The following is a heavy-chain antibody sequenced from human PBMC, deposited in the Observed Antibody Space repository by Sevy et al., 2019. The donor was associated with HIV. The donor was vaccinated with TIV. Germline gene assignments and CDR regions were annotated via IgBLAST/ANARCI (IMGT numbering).Heavy chain of an antibody. Sequence: ASVKVSCKASGYTFTSYDINWVRQATGQGLEWMGWMNPNSGNTGYAQKFQGRVTITRNTSISTAYMELSSLRSEDTAVYYCARAANYCSGGSGYSSVAFDISGQGTMVTVSS. V-gene: IGHV1-8*03. CDR1: GYTFTSYD. D-gene: IGHD2-15*01. J-gene: IGHJ3*02. CDR2: MNPNSGNT. CDR3: ARAANYCSGGSGYSSVAFDI.